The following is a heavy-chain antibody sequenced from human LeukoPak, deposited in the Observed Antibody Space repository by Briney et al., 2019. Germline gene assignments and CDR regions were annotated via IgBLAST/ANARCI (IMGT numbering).Heavy chain of an antibody. CDR2: IYADGST. CDR1: GFTVSITY. Sequence: GGSLRLSCAASGFTVSITYMTWVRQAPGKGLEWVSVIYADGSTFYTDSVKGRFTISRDSSKNTLYLQMSSLRAEDTAVYYCARGSRGNGSGNWGQGTLVTVSS. D-gene: IGHD3-10*01. J-gene: IGHJ4*02. V-gene: IGHV3-66*01. CDR3: ARGSRGNGSGN.